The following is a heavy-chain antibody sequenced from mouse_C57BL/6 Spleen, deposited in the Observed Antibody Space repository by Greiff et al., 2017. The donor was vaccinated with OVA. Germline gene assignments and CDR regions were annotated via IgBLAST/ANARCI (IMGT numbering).Heavy chain of an antibody. J-gene: IGHJ1*03. CDR1: GFNIKDDY. CDR3: TTEGQYFDV. V-gene: IGHV14-4*01. Sequence: VQLQQSGAELVRPGASVKLSCTASGFNIKDDYMHWVKQRPEQGLEWIGWIDPENGDTEYASKFQGKATITADTSSNTAYLQLSSLTSEDTAVYCCTTEGQYFDVWGTGTTLTVSS. CDR2: IDPENGDT. D-gene: IGHD3-3*01.